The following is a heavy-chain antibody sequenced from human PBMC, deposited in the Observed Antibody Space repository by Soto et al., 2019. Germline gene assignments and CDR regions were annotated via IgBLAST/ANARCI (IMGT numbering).Heavy chain of an antibody. J-gene: IGHJ4*02. CDR3: TTEGIAAAGQADY. CDR1: GFTFSNAW. D-gene: IGHD6-13*01. V-gene: IGHV3-15*01. CDR2: IKSKTDGGTT. Sequence: PGGSLRLSCAASGFTFSNAWMSWVRQAPGKGLEWVGRIKSKTDGGTTDYATPVKGRFTISRDDSKNTLYLQMNSLKTEDTAVYYCTTEGIAAAGQADYWGQGTLVTVSS.